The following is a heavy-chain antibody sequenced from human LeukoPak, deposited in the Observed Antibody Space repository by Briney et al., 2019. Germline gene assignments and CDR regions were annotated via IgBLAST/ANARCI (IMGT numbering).Heavy chain of an antibody. J-gene: IGHJ4*02. CDR1: GYSISSGYH. V-gene: IGHV4-38-2*01. D-gene: IGHD3-22*01. CDR2: MAHSGST. Sequence: KPSETLSLTRVVPGYSISSGYHWGWIPQPPGKGREGIGSMAHSGSTNYNPSLKSRVTISVDTSKNQFSVKLRSVTAADTAVYYCARHNLYDSSGDGRYYFDYWGQGTLVTVSS. CDR3: ARHNLYDSSGDGRYYFDY.